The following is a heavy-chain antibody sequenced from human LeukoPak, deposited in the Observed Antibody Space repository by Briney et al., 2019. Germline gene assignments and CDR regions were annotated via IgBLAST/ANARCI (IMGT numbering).Heavy chain of an antibody. D-gene: IGHD4/OR15-4a*01. J-gene: IGHJ4*02. CDR2: ISTTGSSI. CDR3: ARDTLGEGEDANYAVYYFDY. V-gene: IGHV3-48*03. Sequence: GGSLRLSCAASGFTFSSYEMNWVRQAPGKGLEWVSYISTTGSSIYYADSVKGRFTISRDNGKNSLDLQMNSLRADDTAVYYCARDTLGEGEDANYAVYYFDYWGQGTVVTVSS. CDR1: GFTFSSYE.